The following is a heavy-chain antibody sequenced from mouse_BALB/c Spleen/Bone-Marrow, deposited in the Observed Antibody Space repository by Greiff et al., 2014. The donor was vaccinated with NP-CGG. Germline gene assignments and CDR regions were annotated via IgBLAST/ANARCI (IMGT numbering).Heavy chain of an antibody. CDR3: ARSYRFWYFDV. Sequence: VQLQQSGSVLVRPGTSVNLSCKASGFTFTSSWMHWAKQRPGQGLEWIGDIHPNSGNTYYNEKFKGKAILTVDSSSSTAYVDLSSLTSEDSAVYFCARSYRFWYFDVWGAGTTVTVSS. D-gene: IGHD2-14*01. J-gene: IGHJ1*01. CDR1: GFTFTSSW. CDR2: IHPNSGNT. V-gene: IGHV1S130*01.